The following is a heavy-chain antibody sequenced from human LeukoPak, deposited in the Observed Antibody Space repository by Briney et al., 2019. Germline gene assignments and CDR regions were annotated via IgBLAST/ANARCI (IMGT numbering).Heavy chain of an antibody. CDR1: GFTFSDYY. CDR2: ISGSGTTI. Sequence: PGGSLRLSCAASGFTFSDYYMSWIRQAPGKGLEWVSYISGSGTTIYYGDSVKGRFTISRDNAKNSVYLQMNSLRAEDTAVYYCERVSSWYNIGDYWGQGALVTVSS. J-gene: IGHJ4*02. CDR3: ERVSSWYNIGDY. D-gene: IGHD6-13*01. V-gene: IGHV3-11*01.